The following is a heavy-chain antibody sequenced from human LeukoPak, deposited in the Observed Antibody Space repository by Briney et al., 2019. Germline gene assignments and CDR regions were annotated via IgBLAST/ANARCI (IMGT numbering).Heavy chain of an antibody. CDR3: AKADGGYCSGGSCYGQSVNY. J-gene: IGHJ4*02. V-gene: IGHV3-23*01. D-gene: IGHD2-15*01. Sequence: GGSLRLSCAASGFTFSSYAMSWVRQAPGKGLEWVSGISGSGSSTYYADSVKGRFTISRDNSENTLYLQMNSLRAEDTAVYYCAKADGGYCSGGSCYGQSVNYWGQGTLVTVSS. CDR2: ISGSGSST. CDR1: GFTFSSYA.